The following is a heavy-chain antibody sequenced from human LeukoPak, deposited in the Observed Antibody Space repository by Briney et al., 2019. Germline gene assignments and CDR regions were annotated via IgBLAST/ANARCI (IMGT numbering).Heavy chain of an antibody. Sequence: GSLRLSCAASGFTFISYDMHWVRQAPGKGLEWVAVMSYDGSNEYYGDSVKGRFTISRDNSKNTVYLQMNSLRAEDTAMYYCAKDPYSSSWTFDYWGQGTLVTVSS. D-gene: IGHD6-13*01. V-gene: IGHV3-30*18. J-gene: IGHJ4*02. CDR3: AKDPYSSSWTFDY. CDR2: MSYDGSNE. CDR1: GFTFISYD.